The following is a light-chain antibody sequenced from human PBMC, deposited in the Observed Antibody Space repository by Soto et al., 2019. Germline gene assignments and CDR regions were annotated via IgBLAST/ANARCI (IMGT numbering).Light chain of an antibody. CDR1: SSDVGGYNY. CDR3: SSYTSSSHYV. V-gene: IGLV2-14*01. CDR2: EVS. Sequence: QSALTQPASVSGSPGQSITISCTGTSSDVGGYNYVSWYQQHPGKAPKLMIYEVSNRPSGDSNRFSGSKSGNTASLTISGLQAEDEADYYCSSYTSSSHYVFGTGTKLTVL. J-gene: IGLJ1*01.